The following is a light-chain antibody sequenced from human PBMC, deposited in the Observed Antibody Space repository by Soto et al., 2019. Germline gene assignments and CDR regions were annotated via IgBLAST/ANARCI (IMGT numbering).Light chain of an antibody. CDR1: SYNIGRHT. CDR2: SNT. V-gene: IGLV1-44*01. J-gene: IGLJ2*01. CDR3: AAWDDSLNGVV. Sequence: QSVLTQPPSASGTPGQTIAISCSGGSYNIGRHTVNWYQQLPGTAPRLLIYSNTHRPSGVPDRFSGSKSGTSASLAISGLQSEYEGDYYCAAWDDSLNGVVFGGGTKLTVL.